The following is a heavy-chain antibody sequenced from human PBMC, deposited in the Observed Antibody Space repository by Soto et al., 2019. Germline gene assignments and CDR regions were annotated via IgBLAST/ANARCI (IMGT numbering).Heavy chain of an antibody. J-gene: IGHJ6*02. CDR3: ANEKGYYYDSSGYGSPFAYYGMDV. CDR2: ISYDGSNK. V-gene: IGHV3-30*18. D-gene: IGHD3-22*01. CDR1: GFTFSSYG. Sequence: GGSLRLSCAASGFTFSSYGMHWVRQAPGKGLEWVAVISYDGSNKYYADSVKGRFAISRDNSKNTLYLQMNSLRAEDTAVYYCANEKGYYYDSSGYGSPFAYYGMDVWGQGTTVTVSS.